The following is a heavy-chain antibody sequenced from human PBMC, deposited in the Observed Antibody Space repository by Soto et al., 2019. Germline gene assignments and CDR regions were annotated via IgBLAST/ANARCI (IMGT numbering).Heavy chain of an antibody. CDR1: GASVSNYY. CDR3: ARWGHPAVKEYDI. Sequence: SETLSLTCTVSGASVSNYYWNWVRQPPGKGLERIGYIHYTGDSKYNPSLKSRVTMSVDTSKNQFSLKMTSVTAADTAGYYCARWGHPAVKEYDIWGQGAMVTVSS. D-gene: IGHD3-16*01. V-gene: IGHV4-59*02. J-gene: IGHJ3*02. CDR2: IHYTGDS.